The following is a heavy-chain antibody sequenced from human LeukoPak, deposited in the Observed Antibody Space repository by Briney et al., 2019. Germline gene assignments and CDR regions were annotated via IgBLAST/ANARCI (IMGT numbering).Heavy chain of an antibody. CDR2: IYNDGST. CDR1: GFTVSANY. J-gene: IGHJ4*02. D-gene: IGHD6-13*01. V-gene: IGHV3-53*01. CDR3: ARESPGQPREF. Sequence: GGSLRLSCATSGFTVSANYMTWVRQAPGKGLEWVSVIYNDGSTYYADSVKGRFTISRDNSKNTLYLRMNSLRAEDTAVYYCARESPGQPREFWGQGTQVTVS.